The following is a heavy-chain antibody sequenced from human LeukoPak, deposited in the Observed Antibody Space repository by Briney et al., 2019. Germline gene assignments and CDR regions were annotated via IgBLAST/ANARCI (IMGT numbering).Heavy chain of an antibody. CDR2: IKQDGSEK. CDR3: ARVYVGTSTTYPFDS. D-gene: IGHD3-16*01. J-gene: IGHJ4*02. CDR1: GFTFTSYW. V-gene: IGHV3-7*01. Sequence: QPGGSLRLSCAASGFTFTSYWMNWVRQAPGKGLEWVANIKQDGSEKYYVDSVKGRFTISRDNAKNTLYLQMNSPRAEDTAVYYCARVYVGTSTTYPFDSWGQGTLVTVSS.